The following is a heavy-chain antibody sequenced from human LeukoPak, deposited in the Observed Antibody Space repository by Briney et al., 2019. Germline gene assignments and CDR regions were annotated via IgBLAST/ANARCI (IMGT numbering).Heavy chain of an antibody. CDR1: GYIFTSFP. D-gene: IGHD3-16*01. J-gene: IGHJ4*02. CDR3: ARDLRGDYGELMR. V-gene: IGHV1-18*01. CDR2: IKPYNGHT. Sequence: GASVKVSCKASGYIFTSFPIVWVRQAPGQGLTWVGWIKPYNGHTDYAPNLQGRVTLTTDTSTSTAYMELRSLRSDDTAVYYCARDLRGDYGELMRWGQGTLVTVSS.